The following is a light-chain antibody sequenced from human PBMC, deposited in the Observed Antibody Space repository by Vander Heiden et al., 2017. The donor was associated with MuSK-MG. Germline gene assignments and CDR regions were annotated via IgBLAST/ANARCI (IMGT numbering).Light chain of an antibody. V-gene: IGKV3-20*01. CDR3: QQEGSSPST. Sequence: EIVLTQSPGTLSLSPGERATLSCRASQSVSSSYLAWYQQKPGQAPRLLIYGASSRATGLPDRFSGSGSGTDFTLTISRLEPEDFAVYYCQQEGSSPSTFGQGTKVEIK. CDR1: QSVSSSY. J-gene: IGKJ2*01. CDR2: GAS.